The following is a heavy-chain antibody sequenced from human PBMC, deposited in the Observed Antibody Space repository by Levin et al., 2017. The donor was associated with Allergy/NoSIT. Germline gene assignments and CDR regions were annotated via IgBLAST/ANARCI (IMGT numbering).Heavy chain of an antibody. D-gene: IGHD6-19*01. CDR2: LFYSGTT. V-gene: IGHV4-31*03. J-gene: IGHJ4*02. CDR1: GGSISSHSYY. Sequence: PSETLSLTCTVSGGSISSHSYYWSWLRQHPEKGLEWFGYLFYSGTTYYNPSLKSRLTMSVDTSKTQFSLKLNSVTAADTALYYCASLQWLDGDYDLGYWGQGILVTVSS. CDR3: ASLQWLDGDYDLGY.